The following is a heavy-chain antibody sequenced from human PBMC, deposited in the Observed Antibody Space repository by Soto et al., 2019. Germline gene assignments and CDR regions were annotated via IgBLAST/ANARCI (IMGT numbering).Heavy chain of an antibody. J-gene: IGHJ6*02. V-gene: IGHV1-18*01. D-gene: IGHD3-16*01. CDR2: ISPYNDQT. CDR1: GYTFIRYG. Sequence: QVQLVQSASEVMKPGASVKVSCKASGYTFIRYGITWVRQAPGQRLEWMGWISPYNDQTIYAQKLQGRVTMPADTSKRTVYMQLRSLKSDDTAVYYCARGGDYDNVWGKLSHYGLDVWGQGTSVTVSS. CDR3: ARGGDYDNVWGKLSHYGLDV.